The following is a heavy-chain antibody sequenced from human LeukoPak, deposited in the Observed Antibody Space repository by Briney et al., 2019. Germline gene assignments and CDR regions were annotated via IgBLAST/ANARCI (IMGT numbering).Heavy chain of an antibody. D-gene: IGHD2-2*01. V-gene: IGHV1-2*02. CDR2: INPNSGGT. CDR3: ARDPPDIVVVPAADYGMDV. J-gene: IGHJ6*02. CDR1: GYAFTGYY. Sequence: ASVKVSCKASGYAFTGYYMHWVRQAPGQGLEWMGWINPNSGGTNYAQKFQGRVTMTRDTSISTAYMELSRLRSDDTAVYYCARDPPDIVVVPAADYGMDVWGQGTTVTASS.